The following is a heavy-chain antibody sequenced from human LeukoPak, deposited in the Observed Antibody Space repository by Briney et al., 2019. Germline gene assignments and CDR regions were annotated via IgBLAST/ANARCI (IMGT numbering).Heavy chain of an antibody. Sequence: GGSLRLSCAASGFTVSSNYMSWVRQAPGKGLEWVSVIYSGGSTYYADSVKGRFTISRDNSKNTLYLQMNSLRAEDTAVYYCARPRIAAAGTNYYYGMDVWGQRTTVTVSS. CDR2: IYSGGST. D-gene: IGHD6-13*01. CDR1: GFTVSSNY. V-gene: IGHV3-66*02. J-gene: IGHJ6*02. CDR3: ARPRIAAAGTNYYYGMDV.